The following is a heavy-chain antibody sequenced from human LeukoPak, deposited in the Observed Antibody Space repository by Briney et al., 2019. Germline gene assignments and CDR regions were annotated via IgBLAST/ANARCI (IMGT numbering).Heavy chain of an antibody. J-gene: IGHJ5*02. Sequence: SETLSLTCAVYGGSFSGYYWSWIRQPPGKGLEWIGEINHSGSTNYNPSLKSRVTISIDTSKMQFSLKLTSLTAADTAVYYCARQPTGHPNWLDPWGQGTLVTVSS. CDR2: INHSGST. CDR3: ARQPTGHPNWLDP. V-gene: IGHV4-34*01. CDR1: GGSFSGYY. D-gene: IGHD2-8*02.